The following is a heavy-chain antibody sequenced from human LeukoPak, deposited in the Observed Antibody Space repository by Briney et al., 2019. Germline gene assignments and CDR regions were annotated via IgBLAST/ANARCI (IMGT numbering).Heavy chain of an antibody. CDR3: ARGGLLWFGYGFDY. V-gene: IGHV4-34*01. Sequence: SETLSLTCAVYGGSFSGYYWSWIRQPPGKGLEWIGEINHSGSTNYTPSLKSRVTISVDTSKNQFSLKLSSVTAADTAVYYCARGGLLWFGYGFDYWGQGTLVTVSS. CDR2: INHSGST. D-gene: IGHD3-10*01. J-gene: IGHJ4*02. CDR1: GGSFSGYY.